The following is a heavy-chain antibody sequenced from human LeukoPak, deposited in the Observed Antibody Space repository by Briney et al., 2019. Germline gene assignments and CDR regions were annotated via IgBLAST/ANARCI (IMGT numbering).Heavy chain of an antibody. Sequence: ASVKVPCKASGGTFSSYAISWVRQAPGQGLEWMGGIIPIFGTANYAQKFQGRVTITADKSTSTAYMELSSLRSEDTAVYYCARVGFGEPIDYWGQGTLVTVSS. D-gene: IGHD3-10*01. CDR1: GGTFSSYA. J-gene: IGHJ4*02. CDR3: ARVGFGEPIDY. CDR2: IIPIFGTA. V-gene: IGHV1-69*06.